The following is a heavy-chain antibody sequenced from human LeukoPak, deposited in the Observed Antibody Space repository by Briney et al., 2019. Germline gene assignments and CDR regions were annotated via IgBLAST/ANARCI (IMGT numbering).Heavy chain of an antibody. Sequence: PGGSLRLSCAASGFTFSDYYMSWIRQAPGKGLEWVSYISSSGSTIYYADSVKGRFTISRDNAKNSLYLQMNSLRAEDTAVYYCARDILTGSDAFDIWGQGTMVTVSS. V-gene: IGHV3-11*01. J-gene: IGHJ3*02. CDR2: ISSSGSTI. CDR1: GFTFSDYY. CDR3: ARDILTGSDAFDI. D-gene: IGHD3-9*01.